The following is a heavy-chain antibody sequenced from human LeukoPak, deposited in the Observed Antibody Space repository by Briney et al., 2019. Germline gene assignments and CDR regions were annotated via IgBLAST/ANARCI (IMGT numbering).Heavy chain of an antibody. V-gene: IGHV3-48*01. CDR1: GFTFSSYS. Sequence: GGSLRLSCAASGFTFSSYSMNWVRQAPGKGLEWVSYISSSSSTIYFADSVKGRFTISRDNAENSLYLQMNSLRAEDTAVYYCARERITIFDAFDIWGQGTMVTVSS. CDR2: ISSSSSTI. J-gene: IGHJ3*02. D-gene: IGHD3-3*01. CDR3: ARERITIFDAFDI.